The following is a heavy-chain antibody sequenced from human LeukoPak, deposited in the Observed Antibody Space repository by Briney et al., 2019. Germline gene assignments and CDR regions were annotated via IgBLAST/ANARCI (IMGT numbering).Heavy chain of an antibody. D-gene: IGHD1-1*01. CDR1: GDSITSYH. J-gene: IGHJ4*02. CDR3: ARDTGRDGGFDY. V-gene: IGHV4-59*01. CDR2: IHYTGTT. Sequence: SETLSLTCTVSGDSITSYHWSWLRQPRGKGPEWRGFIHYTGTTNYSLSLRSRVTISVDTSKNQFSLKLSSVTAADTAVYYCARDTGRDGGFDYWGQGTLVTVSS.